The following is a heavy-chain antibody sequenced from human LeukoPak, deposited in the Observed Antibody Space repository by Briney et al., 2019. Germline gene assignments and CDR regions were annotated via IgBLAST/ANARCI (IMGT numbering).Heavy chain of an antibody. CDR2: IIPIFGTA. J-gene: IGHJ4*02. CDR1: GGTFSSYA. V-gene: IGHV1-69*13. D-gene: IGHD7-27*01. Sequence: ASVKVSCKASGGTFSSYAFSWVRQAPGQGLEWMGGIIPIFGTANYAQKFQGRVTITADESTSTAYMELSSLRSEDTAVYYRARDGEIAPSFDYWGQGTLVTVSS. CDR3: ARDGEIAPSFDY.